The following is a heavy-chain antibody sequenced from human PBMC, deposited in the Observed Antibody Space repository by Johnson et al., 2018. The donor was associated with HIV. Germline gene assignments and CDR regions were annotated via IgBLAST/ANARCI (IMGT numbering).Heavy chain of an antibody. D-gene: IGHD1-26*01. CDR2: ISGSGGST. CDR1: GFTFSDHY. V-gene: IGHV3-11*04. CDR3: AKARGIVGATGAFDI. J-gene: IGHJ3*02. Sequence: QVKLVESGGGLVQPGGSLRLSCAASGFTFSDHYMAWIRQAPGKGLECVSAISGSGGSTYYADSVKGRFTISRDNAKNSLYLQMNSLRAEDTAVYYCAKARGIVGATGAFDIWGQGTMVTVSS.